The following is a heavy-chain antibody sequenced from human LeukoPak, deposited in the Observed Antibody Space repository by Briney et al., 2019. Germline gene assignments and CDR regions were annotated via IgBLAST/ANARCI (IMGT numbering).Heavy chain of an antibody. V-gene: IGHV1-69*17. Sequence: ASVKVSCKASGGTLSSYALSWMRQAPGQGLEWMGRVIPIFDVRDYAEKFQGRITLTADTSTGMAYMELSSLTSDDTAVYYCARDPALEGTEDYRDFGGVESVDAFDVWGQGTMVTVFS. CDR2: VIPIFDVR. J-gene: IGHJ3*01. CDR1: GGTLSSYA. CDR3: ARDPALEGTEDYRDFGGVESVDAFDV. D-gene: IGHD4-23*01.